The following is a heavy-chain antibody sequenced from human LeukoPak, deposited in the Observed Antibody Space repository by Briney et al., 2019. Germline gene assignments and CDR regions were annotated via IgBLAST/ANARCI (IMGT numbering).Heavy chain of an antibody. J-gene: IGHJ4*02. V-gene: IGHV1-69*05. Sequence: GASVTVSCKASGGTFSSYAISWVRQAPGQGLEWMGGIIPIFGTANYAQKFQGRVTITTDESTSTAYMELSSLRSEDTAVYYCARGNYYDSSGPFDYWGQGTLVTVSS. CDR2: IIPIFGTA. CDR3: ARGNYYDSSGPFDY. D-gene: IGHD3-22*01. CDR1: GGTFSSYA.